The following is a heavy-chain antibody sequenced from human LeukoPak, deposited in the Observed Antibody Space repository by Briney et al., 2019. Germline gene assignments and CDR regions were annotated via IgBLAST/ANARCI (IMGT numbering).Heavy chain of an antibody. V-gene: IGHV4-61*02. Sequence: SETLSLTCTVSGGSISSGSYYWSWIRQPAGKGLEWIGRIYTSGSTNYNPSLKSRVTISVDTSKNQFSLKLSSVTAADTAVYYCARAYVEDDFWSGYYRGRDYYYYYYMDVWGKGTTVTVSS. J-gene: IGHJ6*03. CDR3: ARAYVEDDFWSGYYRGRDYYYYYYMDV. CDR1: GGSISSGSYY. CDR2: IYTSGST. D-gene: IGHD3-3*01.